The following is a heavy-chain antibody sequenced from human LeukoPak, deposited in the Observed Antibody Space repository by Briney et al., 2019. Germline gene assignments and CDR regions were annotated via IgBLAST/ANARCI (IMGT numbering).Heavy chain of an antibody. CDR3: ARAGGYCSSTSCLDY. J-gene: IGHJ4*02. Sequence: SQTLSPTCTVSGGSISSGDYYWRWIRQPPGKGLEWIGYIYYSGSTYYNPSLKSRVTISVDTSKNQFSLKLSSVTAADTAVYYCARAGGYCSSTSCLDYWGQGTLVTVSS. V-gene: IGHV4-30-4*08. CDR1: GGSISSGDYY. CDR2: IYYSGST. D-gene: IGHD2-2*01.